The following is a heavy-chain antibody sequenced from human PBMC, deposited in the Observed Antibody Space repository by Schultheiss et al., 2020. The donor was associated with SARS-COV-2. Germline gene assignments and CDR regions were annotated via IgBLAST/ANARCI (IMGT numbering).Heavy chain of an antibody. V-gene: IGHV4-4*07. D-gene: IGHD1-26*01. CDR2: IYTSGST. CDR3: ASSIQGGSEVY. J-gene: IGHJ4*02. Sequence: SETLSLTCAVSGYSISSGYYWGWIRQPAGKGLEWIGRIYTSGSTNYNPSLKSRVTMSVDTSKNQFSLKLSSVTAADTAVYYCASSIQGGSEVYWGQGTLVTVSS. CDR1: GYSISSGYY.